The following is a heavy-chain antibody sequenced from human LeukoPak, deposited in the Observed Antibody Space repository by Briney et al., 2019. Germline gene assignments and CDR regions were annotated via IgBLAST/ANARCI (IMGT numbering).Heavy chain of an antibody. CDR2: IYYSGST. Sequence: SETLSLTCTVSGGSISSSSYYWGWIRQPPGKGLEWIGSIYYSGSTYYNPSLKSRVTISVDTSKNQFSLKLSSVTAADTAVYYCARVVGPPFGVVIMAVAGWFDPWGQGTLVTVSS. D-gene: IGHD3-3*01. J-gene: IGHJ5*02. CDR1: GGSISSSSYY. V-gene: IGHV4-39*07. CDR3: ARVVGPPFGVVIMAVAGWFDP.